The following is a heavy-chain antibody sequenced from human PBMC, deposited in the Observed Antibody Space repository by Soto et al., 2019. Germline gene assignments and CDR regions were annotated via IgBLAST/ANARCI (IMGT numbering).Heavy chain of an antibody. CDR2: ISYDGSNK. Sequence: QVHLVESGGGVVQPGRSLRLSCEASGFTFSTYAMHWVRQAPGKGLELVAIISYDGSNKYYADSVKGRFTISRDNPKNTVYLEMSSLRPEDTGVYFCVRDLSRGITMIALEIHYWGQGTRVTVSS. V-gene: IGHV3-30-3*01. D-gene: IGHD3-10*01. J-gene: IGHJ4*02. CDR3: VRDLSRGITMIALEIHY. CDR1: GFTFSTYA.